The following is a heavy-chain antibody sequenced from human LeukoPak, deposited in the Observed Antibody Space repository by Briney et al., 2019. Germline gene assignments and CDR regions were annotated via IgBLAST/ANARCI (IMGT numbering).Heavy chain of an antibody. D-gene: IGHD2-15*01. CDR2: IRSKPYGGTA. J-gene: IGHJ5*02. V-gene: IGHV3-49*04. CDR1: GFTFGDYA. Sequence: GGSLRLSCTGFGFTFGDYAVSWVRQAPGKGLEWVGFIRSKPYGGTAEYAASVKGRFIISRGDSKSIAYLHMNSLKTEDTAVYYCTKDEYCSGGSCYSAWFDPWGQGTLVTVSS. CDR3: TKDEYCSGGSCYSAWFDP.